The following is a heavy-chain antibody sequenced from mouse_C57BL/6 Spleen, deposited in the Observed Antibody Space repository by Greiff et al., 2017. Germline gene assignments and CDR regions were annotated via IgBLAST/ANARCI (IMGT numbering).Heavy chain of an antibody. CDR1: GFSLTSYG. D-gene: IGHD3-1*01. V-gene: IGHV2-5*01. Sequence: VKLMESGPGLVQPSQSLSITCTVSGFSLTSYGVHWVRQSPGKGLEWLGVIWRGGSTDYNAAFMSRLSITKDNSKSQVFFKMNSLQADDTAIYYCAKRGYEDYYAMDYWGQGTSVTVSS. CDR3: AKRGYEDYYAMDY. CDR2: IWRGGST. J-gene: IGHJ4*01.